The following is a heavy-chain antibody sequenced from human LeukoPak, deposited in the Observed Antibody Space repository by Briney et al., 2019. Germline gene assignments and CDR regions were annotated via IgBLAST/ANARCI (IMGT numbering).Heavy chain of an antibody. Sequence: SETLSLTCSVSGRSISSLYWSWIRQPPGKGLEWIGYIYYTGSTNYNPSLKSRVTMFVDMSKNQFSLRLSSVTAADTAVYYCARHRAYSSSSSFDYWGQGTLVTASS. CDR2: IYYTGST. V-gene: IGHV4-59*08. D-gene: IGHD6-6*01. CDR3: ARHRAYSSSSSFDY. CDR1: GRSISSLY. J-gene: IGHJ4*02.